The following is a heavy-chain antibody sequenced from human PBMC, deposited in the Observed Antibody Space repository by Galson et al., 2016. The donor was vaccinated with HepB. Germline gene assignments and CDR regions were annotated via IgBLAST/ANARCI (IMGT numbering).Heavy chain of an antibody. CDR3: ASHYDILTGYFYGYYFDY. J-gene: IGHJ4*02. CDR1: GFTFSSYS. D-gene: IGHD3-9*01. V-gene: IGHV3-21*03. Sequence: SLRLSCAASGFTFSSYSINWVRQAPGKGLEWVSSISSSSSYIYYADSVKGRFTISRDNAKNSLYLQMNGLRAEDTAVYYCASHYDILTGYFYGYYFDYWGQGTLVTVSS. CDR2: ISSSSSYI.